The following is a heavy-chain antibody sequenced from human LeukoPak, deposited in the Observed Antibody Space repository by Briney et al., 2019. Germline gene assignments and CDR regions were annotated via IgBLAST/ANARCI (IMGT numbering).Heavy chain of an antibody. CDR2: LKLSRGST. CDR3: ARTPKWPLSWFDP. CDR1: GFAFNENG. Sequence: GGSLRLSCTASGFAFNENGMSWVRQGPGKGLGWVSGLKLSRGSTGYADPLRRRFTISRDNSKITLYLQMNTLRAEDTAVYYCARTPKWPLSWFDPWGQGALVTVSS. D-gene: IGHD5-12*01. V-gene: IGHV3-20*04. J-gene: IGHJ5*02.